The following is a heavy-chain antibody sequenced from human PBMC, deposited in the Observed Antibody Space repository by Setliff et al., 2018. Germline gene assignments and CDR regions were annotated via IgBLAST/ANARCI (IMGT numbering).Heavy chain of an antibody. V-gene: IGHV4-59*11. CDR1: GGSIDSHY. Sequence: SETLSLTCSVSGGSIDSHYWSWIRQPPGKGLEWIGSIYYSGNTNYNPSLKSRVTISLDTSKTQFSLKLSSVTAADTAVYHCARGKTFFGAFIRAFDIWGQGRMVTVSS. CDR3: ARGKTFFGAFIRAFDI. D-gene: IGHD3-3*01. CDR2: IYYSGNT. J-gene: IGHJ3*02.